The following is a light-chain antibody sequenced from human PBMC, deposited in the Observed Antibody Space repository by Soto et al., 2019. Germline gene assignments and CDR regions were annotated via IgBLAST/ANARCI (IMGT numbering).Light chain of an antibody. Sequence: QSVLTQPASVSGSPGQSITISCTATSSDVGSFNYVSWYQHHPGKAPKLMIYEVTSRPSGVSNRFSGSKPGNTASLTISGLQAEDEADYYCVSYATSTTLYVFGSGTKVTVL. CDR1: SSDVGSFNY. V-gene: IGLV2-14*01. CDR2: EVT. J-gene: IGLJ1*01. CDR3: VSYATSTTLYV.